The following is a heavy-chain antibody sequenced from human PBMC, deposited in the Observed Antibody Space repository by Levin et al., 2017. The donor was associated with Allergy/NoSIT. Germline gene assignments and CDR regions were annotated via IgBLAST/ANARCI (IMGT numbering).Heavy chain of an antibody. J-gene: IGHJ3*02. CDR1: GYTFTTYA. Sequence: PGESLKISCKASGYTFTTYAMNWVRQAPGQGLEWMGWINTNTGNPTYAPGFTGRFVFSLDTSVNTAYVQISSLKAEDTAVYYCAKDSSGRPFDIWGQGTMVIVSS. CDR3: AKDSSGRPFDI. V-gene: IGHV7-4-1*02. CDR2: INTNTGNP. D-gene: IGHD6-19*01.